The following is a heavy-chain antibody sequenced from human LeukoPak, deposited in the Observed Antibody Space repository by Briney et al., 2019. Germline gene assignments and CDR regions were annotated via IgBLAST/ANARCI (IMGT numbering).Heavy chain of an antibody. CDR1: GFRFSDYG. Sequence: PGRSLRLSCAVSGFRFSDYGMHWVRQAPGKGLEWVAVIWYDGTNKFYADSVEGRFTISRDNSKNTLYLQMNSLRAEDTAVYYCARTRYNSGGGDYWGQGTPVTVSS. CDR3: ARTRYNSGGGDY. J-gene: IGHJ4*02. D-gene: IGHD6-19*01. V-gene: IGHV3-33*01. CDR2: IWYDGTNK.